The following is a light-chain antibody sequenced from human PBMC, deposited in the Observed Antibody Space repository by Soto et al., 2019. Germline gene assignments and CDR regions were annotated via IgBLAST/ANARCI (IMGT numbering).Light chain of an antibody. V-gene: IGLV1-44*01. J-gene: IGLJ2*01. CDR3: AAWDDSLNGVV. Sequence: QSVLTQAPSASGTPGQRVTISCSGGSSNIGSKPVNWYQQLPGTAPKLLIYSNNQRPSGVPDRFSGSKSGTSASLAISGLRSEDEADFYCAAWDDSLNGVVFGGGTKLTVL. CDR1: SSNIGSKP. CDR2: SNN.